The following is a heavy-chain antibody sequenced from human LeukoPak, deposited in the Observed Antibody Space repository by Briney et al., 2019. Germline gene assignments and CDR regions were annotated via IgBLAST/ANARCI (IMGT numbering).Heavy chain of an antibody. J-gene: IGHJ6*02. CDR2: ISSSSYI. CDR3: ARSRYDSSGYYPPRYYYYGMDV. V-gene: IGHV3-21*01. Sequence: GGSLRLSCAASGFTFSSYSMNWVRQAPGKGLEWVSSISSSSYIYYADSVKGRFTISRDNAKNSLYLQMNSLRAEDTAVYYCARSRYDSSGYYPPRYYYYGMDVWGQGTTVTVSS. D-gene: IGHD3-22*01. CDR1: GFTFSSYS.